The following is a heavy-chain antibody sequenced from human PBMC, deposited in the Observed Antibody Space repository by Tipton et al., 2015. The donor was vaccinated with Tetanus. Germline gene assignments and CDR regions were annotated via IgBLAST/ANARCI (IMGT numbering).Heavy chain of an antibody. Sequence: TLSLTCAVYGGSFSGYYWSWIRQPPGKGLEWIGEINHSGSTNYNPSLKSRVTISVYTSKNHFSLKLSSVTAADTAVYYCARVYCCGGSCYDGWGAWGQGTLVTVSS. CDR3: ARVYCCGGSCYDGWGA. CDR2: INHSGST. D-gene: IGHD2-15*01. CDR1: GGSFSGYY. J-gene: IGHJ5*02. V-gene: IGHV4-34*01.